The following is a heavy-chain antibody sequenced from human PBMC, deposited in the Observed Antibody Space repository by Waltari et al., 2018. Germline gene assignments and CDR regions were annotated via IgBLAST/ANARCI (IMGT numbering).Heavy chain of an antibody. D-gene: IGHD4-17*01. CDR1: GYSFTSYW. J-gene: IGHJ4*02. Sequence: EVQLVQSGAGVKKPGESLKISCKGSGYSFTSYWIGWVRQMPGKGLEWMGIIYPGDSDTRYSPSFQGQVTISADKSISTAYLQWSSLKASDTAMYYCARGLSNYGDFGSVLDYWGQGTLVTVSS. V-gene: IGHV5-51*01. CDR2: IYPGDSDT. CDR3: ARGLSNYGDFGSVLDY.